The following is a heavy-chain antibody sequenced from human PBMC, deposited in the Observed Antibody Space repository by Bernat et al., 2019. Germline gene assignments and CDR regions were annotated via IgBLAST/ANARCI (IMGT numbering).Heavy chain of an antibody. J-gene: IGHJ4*02. CDR3: AKHRVPVADKQGY. CDR1: GFTFTNYA. D-gene: IGHD6-19*01. V-gene: IGHV3-23*01. Sequence: EVQRLESGGGWVQPGGSLRLSCAASGFTFTNYAMSWVRQAPGKGLEWVSGTSGSGDSTYYADSVKGRFTISRDNYKNTLYLQMSSLRAEDTALYYCAKHRVPVADKQGYWGQGTLVTVS. CDR2: TSGSGDST.